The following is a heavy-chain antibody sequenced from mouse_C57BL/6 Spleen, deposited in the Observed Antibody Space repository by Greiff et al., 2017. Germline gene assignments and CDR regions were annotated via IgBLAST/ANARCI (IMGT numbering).Heavy chain of an antibody. V-gene: IGHV1-50*01. Sequence: VQLQQSGAELVKPGASVKLSCKASGYTFTSYWMQWVKQRPGQGLEWIGEIDPSDSYTNYNQKFKGKATLTVDTSSSTAYMQLSSLTSEDSAVYYCARGDYSNYNYWGQGTTLTVSS. CDR1: GYTFTSYW. CDR2: IDPSDSYT. CDR3: ARGDYSNYNY. J-gene: IGHJ2*01. D-gene: IGHD2-5*01.